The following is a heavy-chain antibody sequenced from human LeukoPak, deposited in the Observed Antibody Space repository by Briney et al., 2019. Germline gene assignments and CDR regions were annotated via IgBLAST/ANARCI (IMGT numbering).Heavy chain of an antibody. CDR2: INPNSGGT. CDR1: GYTFTGYY. D-gene: IGHD6-13*01. J-gene: IGHJ4*02. V-gene: IGHV1-2*02. CDR3: ARDKETGAAAGDFDF. Sequence: ASVKVSCKASGYTFTGYYMHWVRQAPGQGLEWMGWINPNSGGTNYAQKFQGRVTMTRDTSISTAYMELRSLRSDDTAVYYCARDKETGAAAGDFDFWGQGTLVTVSS.